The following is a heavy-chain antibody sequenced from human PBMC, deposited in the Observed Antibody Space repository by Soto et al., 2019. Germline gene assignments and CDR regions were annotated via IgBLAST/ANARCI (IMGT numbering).Heavy chain of an antibody. CDR3: ARGAYYDFWSGYPIDY. V-gene: IGHV3-21*01. CDR1: GFTFSSYS. Sequence: GGSLRLSCAASGFTFSSYSMNWVRQAPGKGLEWVSSISSSSSYIYYADSVKGRFTISRDNAKNSLYLQMNSLRAEDTAVYYCARGAYYDFWSGYPIDYWGQGTLVTVSS. J-gene: IGHJ4*02. D-gene: IGHD3-3*01. CDR2: ISSSSSYI.